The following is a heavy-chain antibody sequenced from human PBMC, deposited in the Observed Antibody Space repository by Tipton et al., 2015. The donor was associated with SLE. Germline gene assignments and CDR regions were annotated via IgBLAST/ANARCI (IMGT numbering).Heavy chain of an antibody. D-gene: IGHD4-23*01. J-gene: IGHJ4*02. CDR3: ARGETYGGNLD. CDR2: ISYDGSNK. V-gene: IGHV3-30*04. Sequence: SLRLSCAASGFTFSSYTMNWVRQAPGKGLEWVSVISYDGSNKYYADSVKGRFSISRDNSKNTLYLHVNSLRPEDTAVYYCARGETYGGNLDWGQGTLVTVSS. CDR1: GFTFSSYT.